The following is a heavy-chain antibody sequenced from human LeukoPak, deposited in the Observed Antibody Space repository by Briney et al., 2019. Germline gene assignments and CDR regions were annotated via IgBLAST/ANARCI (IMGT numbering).Heavy chain of an antibody. J-gene: IGHJ4*02. CDR3: AKEEAFSSSWTDY. CDR1: GFTFSSYA. CDR2: ISGSGGTT. Sequence: ARSLRLSCAASGFTFSSYAMSWVSQAPSKGLEWVSTISGSGGTTYYADSVRGRFTISRDNSKNTLYLQMNTLRAEDTAVYYCAKEEAFSSSWTDYWGQGTLVTVSS. D-gene: IGHD6-13*01. V-gene: IGHV3-23*01.